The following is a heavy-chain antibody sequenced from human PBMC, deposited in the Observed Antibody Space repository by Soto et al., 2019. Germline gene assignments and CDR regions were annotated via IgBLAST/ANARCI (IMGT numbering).Heavy chain of an antibody. CDR1: GGSISSYY. V-gene: IGHV4-59*01. D-gene: IGHD6-13*01. J-gene: IGHJ5*02. CDR2: IYYSGST. Sequence: SETLSLTCTVSGGSISSYYWSWIRQPPGKGLEWIGYIYYSGSTNYNPSLKSRVTISVDTSKNQFSLKLSSVTAADTAVYYCARVISSSMVNWFDPWGQGTLVTVSS. CDR3: ARVISSSMVNWFDP.